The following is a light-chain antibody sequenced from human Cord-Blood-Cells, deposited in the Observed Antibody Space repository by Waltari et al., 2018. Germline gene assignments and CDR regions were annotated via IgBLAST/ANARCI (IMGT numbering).Light chain of an antibody. Sequence: QSALTQPASVSGSPGQSITISCTGTSSDVGGYTYVSWYQQHPGKAPKLMIYDVSNRPSGVSKRFTGSKSGNTASLTISGLQAEDEADYYCSSYTSSSTVVVGGGTKLTV. V-gene: IGLV2-14*01. CDR3: SSYTSSSTVV. CDR2: DVS. CDR1: SSDVGGYTY. J-gene: IGLJ2*01.